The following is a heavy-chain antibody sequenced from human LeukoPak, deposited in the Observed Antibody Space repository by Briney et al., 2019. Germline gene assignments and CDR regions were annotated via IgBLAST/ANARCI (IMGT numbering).Heavy chain of an antibody. J-gene: IGHJ4*02. CDR1: GFTFSSNW. CDR2: INEDGSTT. V-gene: IGHV3-74*01. D-gene: IGHD1-26*01. CDR3: VRDLGGRSGH. Sequence: GGSLRLSCAASGFTFSSNWMHWVRQAPGKGLVWVSRINEDGSTTNYADSVKGRSTIFRDNAKNTLYLQMNSLRAENTAVYYCVRDLGGRSGHWGQGTLVTVSS.